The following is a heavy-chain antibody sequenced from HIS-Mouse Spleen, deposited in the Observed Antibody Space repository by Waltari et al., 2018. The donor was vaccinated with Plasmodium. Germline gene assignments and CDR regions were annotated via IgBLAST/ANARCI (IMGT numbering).Heavy chain of an antibody. V-gene: IGHV4-34*01. Sequence: QVQLQQWGAGLLKPSETLSLTCAVYGGSFSGYYWSGIRQPPGKGLEWIGETKHSGSTNYNPSLKSRVTRAVDTAKNQFALKLSSVTAADTAVYYCARLVVVASKDSYWGQGTLVTVSS. J-gene: IGHJ4*02. CDR3: ARLVVVASKDSY. CDR1: GGSFSGYY. D-gene: IGHD2-15*01. CDR2: TKHSGST.